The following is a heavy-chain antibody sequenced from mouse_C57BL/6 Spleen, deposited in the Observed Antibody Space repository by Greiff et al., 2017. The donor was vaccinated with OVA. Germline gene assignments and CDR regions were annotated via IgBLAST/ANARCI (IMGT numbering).Heavy chain of an antibody. V-gene: IGHV5-2*03. CDR1: EYEFPSHD. D-gene: IGHD2-3*01. Sequence: EVKVEESGGGLVQPGESLTLSCESNEYEFPSHDMSWVRKTPEKRLELVAAINSDGGSTYYPDTMERRFIISRDNTKKTLYLQMSSLRSEDTVLYYCARHHGYYVFDVWGTGTTVTVSS. CDR2: INSDGGST. CDR3: ARHHGYYVFDV. J-gene: IGHJ1*03.